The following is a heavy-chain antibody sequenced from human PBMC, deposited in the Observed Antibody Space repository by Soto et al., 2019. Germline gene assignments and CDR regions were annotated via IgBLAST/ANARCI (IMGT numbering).Heavy chain of an antibody. CDR1: GYTFTSYA. Sequence: ASVKVSCKASGYTFTSYAMHWVRQAPGQRLEWMGWINAGNGNTKYSQKFQGRVIMTRDTSTSTVYMDLSSLRSEDTAVYYCTRGAGTNYFGYWGQGTLVTVSS. CDR3: TRGAGTNYFGY. V-gene: IGHV1-3*01. J-gene: IGHJ4*02. D-gene: IGHD6-13*01. CDR2: INAGNGNT.